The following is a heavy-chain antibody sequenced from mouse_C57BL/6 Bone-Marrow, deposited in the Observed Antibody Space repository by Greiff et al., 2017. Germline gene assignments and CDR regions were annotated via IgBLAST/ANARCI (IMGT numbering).Heavy chain of an antibody. J-gene: IGHJ4*01. CDR3: ARKTTIVANCYAMDY. Sequence: EVKVVESGGGLVQPGGSLKLSCAASGFTFSDYYMYWVRQTPVKRLEWVAYISNGGGSTYYPDTVKGRFIIPRDNATNTLYLQMSRLKSEDTTMYYCARKTTIVANCYAMDYWGQGTSVTVSS. CDR2: ISNGGGST. V-gene: IGHV5-12*01. CDR1: GFTFSDYY. D-gene: IGHD1-1*01.